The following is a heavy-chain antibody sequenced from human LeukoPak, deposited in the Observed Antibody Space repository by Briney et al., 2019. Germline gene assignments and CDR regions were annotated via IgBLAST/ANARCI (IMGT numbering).Heavy chain of an antibody. CDR3: ARLRTYYDFWSAQEAYYMDV. J-gene: IGHJ6*03. CDR2: IYYSGST. CDR1: GGSISSSSYY. D-gene: IGHD3-3*01. Sequence: SETLSLTCTVSGGSISSSSYYWGWIRQPPGKGLEWIGSIYYSGSTYYNPSLKSRVTISVDTSKNQFSLKLSSVTAADTAVYYCARLRTYYDFWSAQEAYYMDVWGKGTTVTVSS. V-gene: IGHV4-39*01.